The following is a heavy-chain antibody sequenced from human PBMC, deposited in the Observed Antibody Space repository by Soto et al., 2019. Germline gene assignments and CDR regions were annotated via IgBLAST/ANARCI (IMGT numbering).Heavy chain of an antibody. CDR2: INSDGSSI. J-gene: IGHJ4*02. CDR3: ARETGYSSGWRQDY. Sequence: PGWCVRLSCAASGCAVSSYWMHCVRQAPGKGLVWVSRINSDGSSISYADSVKGRFTISRDNAKNTLYLQMNSLRVEDTAVYYCARETGYSSGWRQDYWGQGTLVTVSS. D-gene: IGHD6-19*01. V-gene: IGHV3-74*01. CDR1: GCAVSSYW.